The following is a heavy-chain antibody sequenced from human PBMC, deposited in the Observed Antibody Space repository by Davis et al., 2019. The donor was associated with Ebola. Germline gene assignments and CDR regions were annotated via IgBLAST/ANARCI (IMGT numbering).Heavy chain of an antibody. CDR3: ARDYAPGGFYYYDSRGDDY. J-gene: IGHJ4*02. V-gene: IGHV1-2*06. CDR1: GYTFTGYY. CDR2: INPNSGGT. Sequence: AASVKVSCKASGYTFTGYYMHWVRQAPGQGLEWMGRINPNSGGTNYAQKFQGRVTMTRDTSISTAYMELSRLRSDDTAVYYCARDYAPGGFYYYDSRGDDYWGQGTLVTVSS. D-gene: IGHD3-22*01.